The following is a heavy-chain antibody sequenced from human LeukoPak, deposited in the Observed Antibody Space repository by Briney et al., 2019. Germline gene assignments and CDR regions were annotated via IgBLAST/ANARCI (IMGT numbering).Heavy chain of an antibody. CDR2: INPSGGST. V-gene: IGHV1-46*01. Sequence: ASVKVSCKASGYTFTSYYMHWVRQAPGQGLEWMGIINPSGGSTSYAQKFQGRATMTRDTSTSTAYMELRSLRSDDTAVYYCAREYYYDSSGPDPNWFDPWGQGTLVTVSS. CDR1: GYTFTSYY. D-gene: IGHD3-22*01. J-gene: IGHJ5*02. CDR3: AREYYYDSSGPDPNWFDP.